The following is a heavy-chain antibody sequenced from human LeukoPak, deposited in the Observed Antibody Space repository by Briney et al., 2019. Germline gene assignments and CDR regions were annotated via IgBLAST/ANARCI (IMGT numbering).Heavy chain of an antibody. D-gene: IGHD3-22*01. CDR1: GGSISSGGYY. CDR3: ARAPGYYDSSGYYFDY. V-gene: IGHV4-31*03. J-gene: IGHJ4*02. CDR2: IYYSGST. Sequence: PSETLSLTCTVSGGSISSGGYYWSWIRQHPGKGLEWIGYIYYSGSTYCNPSLKSRVTISVDTSKNQFSLKLSSVTAADTAVYYCARAPGYYDSSGYYFDYWGQGTLVTVSS.